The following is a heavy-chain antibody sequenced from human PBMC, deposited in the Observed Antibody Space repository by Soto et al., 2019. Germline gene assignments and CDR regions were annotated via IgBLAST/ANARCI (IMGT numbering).Heavy chain of an antibody. Sequence: GGSLRLSCAASGFTFSSYSMNWVRQAPGKGLEWVSYISSSSSTIYYADSVKGRFTISRDNAKNSLYLQMNSLRDEDTAVYYCPRDSPFYYYDSSGYYPGYLDYWGQGTLVTVSS. CDR2: ISSSSSTI. J-gene: IGHJ4*02. CDR1: GFTFSSYS. CDR3: PRDSPFYYYDSSGYYPGYLDY. V-gene: IGHV3-48*02. D-gene: IGHD3-22*01.